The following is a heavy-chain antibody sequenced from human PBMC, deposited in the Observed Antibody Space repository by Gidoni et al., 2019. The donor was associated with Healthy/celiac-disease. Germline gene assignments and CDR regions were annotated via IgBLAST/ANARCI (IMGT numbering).Heavy chain of an antibody. J-gene: IGHJ6*02. V-gene: IGHV1-69*04. CDR2: IIPILGIA. CDR3: ARDRSGHDDNYYYGMDV. D-gene: IGHD5-12*01. CDR1: GGTFRSHA. Sequence: QVQLVQSGAEVKKPGSSVKVSCKASGGTFRSHAISWVRQAPGQGLEWMGRIIPILGIANYAQKFQGRVTITADKSTSTAYMELSSLRSEDTAVYYCARDRSGHDDNYYYGMDVWGQGTTVTVSS.